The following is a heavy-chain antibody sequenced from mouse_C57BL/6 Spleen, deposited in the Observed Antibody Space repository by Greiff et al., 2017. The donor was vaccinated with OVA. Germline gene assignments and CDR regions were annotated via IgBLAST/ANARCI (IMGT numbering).Heavy chain of an antibody. J-gene: IGHJ2*01. CDR1: GYTFTSYW. CDR2: IYPSDSET. CDR3: ARSGYMDY. Sequence: VQLQQSGAELVRPGSSVKLSCKASGYTFTSYWMDWVKRRPGQGLEWIGNIYPSDSETHYNQKFKDKATLTVDKSSSTAYMQLSSLTSEDSAVYYCARSGYMDYWGQGTTLTVSS. V-gene: IGHV1-61*01. D-gene: IGHD1-2*01.